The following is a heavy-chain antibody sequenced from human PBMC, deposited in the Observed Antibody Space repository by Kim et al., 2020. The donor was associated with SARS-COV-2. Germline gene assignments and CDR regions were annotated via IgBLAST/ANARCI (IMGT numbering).Heavy chain of an antibody. Sequence: SVKVSCKASGGTFSSYAISWVRQAPGQGLEWMGGIIPIFGTANYAQKFQGRVTITADKSTSTAYMELSSLRSEDTAVYYCAVNGYSYGYAYWYFDLWGRGTLVTVSS. CDR2: IIPIFGTA. J-gene: IGHJ2*01. CDR3: AVNGYSYGYAYWYFDL. CDR1: GGTFSSYA. V-gene: IGHV1-69*06. D-gene: IGHD5-18*01.